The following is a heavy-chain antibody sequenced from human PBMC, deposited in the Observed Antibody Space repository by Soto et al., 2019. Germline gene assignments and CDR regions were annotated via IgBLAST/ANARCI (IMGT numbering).Heavy chain of an antibody. CDR2: IYHSGST. D-gene: IGHD3-22*01. J-gene: IGHJ4*02. Sequence: SETLSLTCAVSGGSISSGGYSWSWIRQPPGKGLEWIGYIYHSGSTYYNPSLKSRVTISVDRSKNQFSLKLSPVTAADTAVYYCARTYDSSTYYFDYWGQGTLVTVSS. V-gene: IGHV4-30-2*01. CDR1: GGSISSGGYS. CDR3: ARTYDSSTYYFDY.